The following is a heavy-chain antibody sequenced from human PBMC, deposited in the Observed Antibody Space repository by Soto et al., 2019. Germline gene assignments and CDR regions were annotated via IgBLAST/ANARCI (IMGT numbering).Heavy chain of an antibody. V-gene: IGHV1-18*04. CDR2: ISAYNGNT. CDR1: GYTFTGSG. D-gene: IGHD3-9*01. CDR3: ARDVLRYFDWLPSHWYFDL. J-gene: IGHJ2*01. Sequence: QVQLVQSGAEVKKPGASVKVSCKASGYTFTGSGISWVRQAPGQGLEWMGWISAYNGNTNYAQKLQGRVTMTTDTSTSTVYLELRSLRSDDTAVYYCARDVLRYFDWLPSHWYFDLWGRGTLVTVSS.